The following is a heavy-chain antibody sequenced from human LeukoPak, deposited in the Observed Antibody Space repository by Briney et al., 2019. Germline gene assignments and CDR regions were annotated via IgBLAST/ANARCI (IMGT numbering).Heavy chain of an antibody. V-gene: IGHV2-70*11. CDR3: ARAYYDSSGYLFDY. CDR1: GFSLSTSGMC. Sequence: SGPALVKPTQTLTLTCTFSGFSLSTSGMCVSWIRQPPGKALEWLARIDWDDDKYYSTSLKTRLTISKDTSKNRVVLTMTNMDPVDTATYYCARAYYDSSGYLFDYWGQGTLVTVSS. D-gene: IGHD3-22*01. CDR2: IDWDDDK. J-gene: IGHJ4*02.